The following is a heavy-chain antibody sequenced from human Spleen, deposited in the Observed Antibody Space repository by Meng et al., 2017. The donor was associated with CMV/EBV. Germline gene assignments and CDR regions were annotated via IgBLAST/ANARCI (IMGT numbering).Heavy chain of an antibody. J-gene: IGHJ4*02. CDR1: GGSVRSASYY. D-gene: IGHD3-3*01. CDR2: VYYSGTT. CDR3: ARGVDFLSNDRPFDF. V-gene: IGHV4-61*01. Sequence: GSLRLSCTVSGGSVRSASYYWGWIRQPPGKGLEWIAYVYYSGTTNYNPSLKSRLTISVDTSRNQFSLNLTSVTAADTAVYYCARGVDFLSNDRPFDFWGQGTLVTVSS.